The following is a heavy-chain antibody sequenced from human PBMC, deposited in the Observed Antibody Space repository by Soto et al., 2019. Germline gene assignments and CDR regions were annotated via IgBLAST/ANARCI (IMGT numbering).Heavy chain of an antibody. Sequence: EVQLVESGGGLVQPGGSLRLSCAASGFTFSSYWMHWVRQAPGKGLVWVSRINSDGSSTSYADSVKGRFTISSYNAKNTLYRQMNRLRAEVTAVYYCARVISVAGTATVSYYGMDVWGQGTTVTVSS. J-gene: IGHJ6*02. CDR3: ARVISVAGTATVSYYGMDV. CDR2: INSDGSST. CDR1: GFTFSSYW. V-gene: IGHV3-74*01. D-gene: IGHD6-19*01.